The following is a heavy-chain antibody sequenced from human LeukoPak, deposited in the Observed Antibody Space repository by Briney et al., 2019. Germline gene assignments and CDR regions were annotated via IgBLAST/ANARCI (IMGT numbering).Heavy chain of an antibody. V-gene: IGHV3-21*01. CDR1: GFTFSSYN. J-gene: IGHJ6*03. CDR2: ITSGSSYR. D-gene: IGHD1-26*01. CDR3: ARDPYSGSYGNYYYYFMDV. Sequence: GGSLRLSCAASGFTFSSYNMNWVRQAPGKGLEWFSSITSGSSYRFYADSVKGRFTISRDNAKNSLYLQMNSLRAKDTAVYYCARDPYSGSYGNYYYYFMDVWGKGTTVTISS.